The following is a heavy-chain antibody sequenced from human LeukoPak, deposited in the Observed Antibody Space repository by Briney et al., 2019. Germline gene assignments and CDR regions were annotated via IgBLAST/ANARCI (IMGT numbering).Heavy chain of an antibody. V-gene: IGHV4-4*07. CDR2: IYTSGST. D-gene: IGHD3-3*01. CDR3: ARDLRYYDFWSGHKGYYYMDV. J-gene: IGHJ6*03. Sequence: PSETPSLTCTVSGGSISSYYWSWIRQPAGKGLEWIGRIYTSGSTNYNPSLKSRVTMSVDTSKNQFSLKLSSVTAADTAVYYCARDLRYYDFWSGHKGYYYMDVWGKGTTVTVSS. CDR1: GGSISSYY.